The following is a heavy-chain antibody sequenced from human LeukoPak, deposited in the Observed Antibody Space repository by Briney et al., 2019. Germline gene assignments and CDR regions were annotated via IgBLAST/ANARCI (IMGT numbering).Heavy chain of an antibody. J-gene: IGHJ4*02. CDR3: ARERLPNDYGDYGGGFDY. V-gene: IGHV3-33*01. Sequence: GGSLRLSCVASGFTFGSYGMHWVRQAPGKRRERVAVIWLDGTCKYNEDSVKGRFTISRDNFKDTVYLQMNSLRVEDTAVYYCARERLPNDYGDYGGGFDYWGQGALVTVSS. CDR1: GFTFGSYG. CDR2: IWLDGTCK. D-gene: IGHD4-17*01.